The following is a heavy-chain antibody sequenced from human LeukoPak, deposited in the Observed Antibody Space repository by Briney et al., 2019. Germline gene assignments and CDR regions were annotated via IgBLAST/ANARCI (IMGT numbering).Heavy chain of an antibody. CDR2: ISSSGSTI. CDR1: GFTFSSYE. Sequence: GGSLRLSCAASGFTFSSYEINWVRQAPGKGLEWVSYISSSGSTIYYADSVKGRFTISRDNAKNSLYLQMNSLRAEDTAVYYCAKDYCSSTSCYADYYYYYMDVWGKGTTVTISS. CDR3: AKDYCSSTSCYADYYYYYMDV. J-gene: IGHJ6*03. V-gene: IGHV3-48*03. D-gene: IGHD2-2*01.